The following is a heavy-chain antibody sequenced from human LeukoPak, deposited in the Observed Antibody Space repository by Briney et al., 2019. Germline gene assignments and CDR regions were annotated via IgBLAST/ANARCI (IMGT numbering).Heavy chain of an antibody. CDR3: ARDFSSGWPNFDY. V-gene: IGHV1-69*13. J-gene: IGHJ4*02. D-gene: IGHD3-3*01. Sequence: ASVKVSCKASGGTFSSYAISWVRQAPGQGLEWMGGIIPIFGTANYAQKFQGRVTITADESTSTAYMELSSLRSEDTAVYYCARDFSSGWPNFDYWGQGTLVTVSS. CDR2: IIPIFGTA. CDR1: GGTFSSYA.